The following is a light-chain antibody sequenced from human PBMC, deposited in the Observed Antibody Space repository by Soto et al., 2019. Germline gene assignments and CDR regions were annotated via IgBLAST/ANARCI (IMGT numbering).Light chain of an antibody. Sequence: QSALTQPPSASGSPGQSVTISCTGTSSDIGGYNYVSWHQQHPGQAPKVLIYDVNQRPSGVPDRFSGSKSANTASLTVSGLQAEVEADYYCSSYGRGNILLFGGGTKLTVL. CDR3: SSYGRGNILL. CDR2: DVN. J-gene: IGLJ2*01. V-gene: IGLV2-8*01. CDR1: SSDIGGYNY.